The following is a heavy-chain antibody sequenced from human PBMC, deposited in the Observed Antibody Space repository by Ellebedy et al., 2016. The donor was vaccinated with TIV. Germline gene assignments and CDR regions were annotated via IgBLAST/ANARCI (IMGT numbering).Heavy chain of an antibody. D-gene: IGHD6-19*01. V-gene: IGHV3-21*05. Sequence: PGGSLRLSCAASGFTFTSYGMHWVRQAPGKGLEWVSYISSSSSDTNYADSVKGRFTISRDNAKNSLYLQLNSLRAEDTAVYYCATHSSYGNYFDYWGQGTLVTVSS. J-gene: IGHJ4*02. CDR1: GFTFTSYG. CDR2: ISSSSSDT. CDR3: ATHSSYGNYFDY.